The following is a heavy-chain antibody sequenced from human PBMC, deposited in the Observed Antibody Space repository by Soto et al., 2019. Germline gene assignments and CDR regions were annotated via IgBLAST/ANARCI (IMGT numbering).Heavy chain of an antibody. V-gene: IGHV3-66*01. D-gene: IGHD3-10*01. Sequence: EVQLVESGGGLVQPGESLRLSCAASGFTVSSDYMSWVRQAPGKGLEWVSVLYSGGLTYYADSVNGRFNISRDNSKNMLYLQMNSLRDEDTAVYYCARGLVRAFFDYWGQGTLVTVSS. CDR2: LYSGGLT. CDR1: GFTVSSDY. J-gene: IGHJ4*02. CDR3: ARGLVRAFFDY.